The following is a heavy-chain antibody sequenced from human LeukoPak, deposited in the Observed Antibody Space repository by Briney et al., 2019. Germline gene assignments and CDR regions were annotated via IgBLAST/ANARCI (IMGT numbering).Heavy chain of an antibody. CDR3: AKELNGGQSRGVDY. CDR2: INPNSGGT. D-gene: IGHD2-15*01. V-gene: IGHV1-2*04. CDR1: GYTFTGYY. Sequence: GASVKVSCKASGYTFTGYYMHWVRQAPGQGLEWMGWINPNSGGTNYAQKFQGWVTMTRDTSISTAYMELSRLRSDDTAVYYCAKELNGGQSRGVDYWGQGTLVTVSS. J-gene: IGHJ4*02.